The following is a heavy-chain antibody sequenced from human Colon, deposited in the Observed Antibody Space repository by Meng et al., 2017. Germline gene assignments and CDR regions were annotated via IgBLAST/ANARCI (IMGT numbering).Heavy chain of an antibody. CDR3: VRSSGWVRTGFDP. D-gene: IGHD6-19*01. Sequence: QVQLQESGPGLVKPSGTLSLTCAGSGGSISSSTWWSWVRQPPGKGLQWIGEIYHTGTTNHNPSLSSRVSTSVDKSKNQFSLKLSSVTAADTAVYYCVRSSGWVRTGFDPWGQGTLVTVSS. V-gene: IGHV4-4*02. J-gene: IGHJ5*02. CDR2: IYHTGTT. CDR1: GGSISSSTW.